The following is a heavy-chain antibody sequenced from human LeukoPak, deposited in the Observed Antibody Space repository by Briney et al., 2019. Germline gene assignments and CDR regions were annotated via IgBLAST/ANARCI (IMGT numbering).Heavy chain of an antibody. CDR3: ARVELLGSSGWPFDY. J-gene: IGHJ4*02. CDR1: GGSISSYY. V-gene: IGHV4-59*01. CDR2: IYYSGST. Sequence: PSETLSLTCTVSGGSISSYYWSWTRQPPGKGLEWIGYIYYSGSTNYNPSLKSRVTISVDTSKNQFSLKLSSVTAADTAVYYCARVELLGSSGWPFDYWGQGTLVTVSS. D-gene: IGHD6-19*01.